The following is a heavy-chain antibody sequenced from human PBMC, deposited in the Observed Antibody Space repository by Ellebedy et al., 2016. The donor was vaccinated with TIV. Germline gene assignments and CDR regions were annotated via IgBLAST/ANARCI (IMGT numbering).Heavy chain of an antibody. CDR3: TMGSS. CDR1: GFIFSSYA. Sequence: GGSLRLSXAASGFIFSSYAMNWVRQAPGKGLEWFSSISGSTNYIHYADSLKGRFTISRDNAKNSLFLQLNSLRVEDSAVYYCTMGSSWGRGTLVIVSS. V-gene: IGHV3-21*01. J-gene: IGHJ5*02. CDR2: ISGSTNYI. D-gene: IGHD1-26*01.